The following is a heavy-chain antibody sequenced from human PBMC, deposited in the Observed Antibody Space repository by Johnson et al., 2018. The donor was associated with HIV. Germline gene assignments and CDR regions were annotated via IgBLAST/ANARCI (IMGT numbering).Heavy chain of an antibody. J-gene: IGHJ3*02. Sequence: VQLVESGGGVVQPGRSLRLSCAASGFTFDDYGMNWVRLVPGKGLEWVAGINWNSGRTGSADSLKGRFTISRDNSKNTMYLQMNSLRAEDTAVYYCAKDSRTRINLLQFLEWFGDAFDIWGQGTMVTVSS. D-gene: IGHD3-3*01. CDR1: GFTFDDYG. V-gene: IGHV3-20*04. CDR3: AKDSRTRINLLQFLEWFGDAFDI. CDR2: INWNSGRT.